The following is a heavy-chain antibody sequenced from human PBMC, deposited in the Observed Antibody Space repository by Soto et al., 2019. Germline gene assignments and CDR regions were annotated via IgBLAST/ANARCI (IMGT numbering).Heavy chain of an antibody. J-gene: IGHJ6*02. CDR1: GFTFSSYG. CDR3: ARDLIRIAAARYYYGMDV. D-gene: IGHD6-13*01. V-gene: IGHV3-33*01. Sequence: GGSLRLSCAASGFTFSSYGMHWVRQAPGKGLEWVAVIWYDGSNKYYADSVKGRFTISRDNSKNTLYLQMNSLRAEDTAVYYCARDLIRIAAARYYYGMDVWGQGTTVTVSS. CDR2: IWYDGSNK.